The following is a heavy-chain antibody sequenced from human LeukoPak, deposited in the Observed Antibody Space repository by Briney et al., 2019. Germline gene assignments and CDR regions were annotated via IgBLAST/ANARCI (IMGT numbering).Heavy chain of an antibody. V-gene: IGHV4-4*07. CDR1: SGSIRSYY. CDR3: GRQGYTASHYFFDY. CDR2: IYTTGTT. J-gene: IGHJ4*02. D-gene: IGHD2-2*02. Sequence: SETLSLTCTVSSGSIRSYYWGWVRQPPGKVLEWIGRIYTTGTTQYNPSLKSRVTMSVDTSTNQFSLNVRSMTAADTAVYYCGRQGYTASHYFFDYWSQGTLVAVS.